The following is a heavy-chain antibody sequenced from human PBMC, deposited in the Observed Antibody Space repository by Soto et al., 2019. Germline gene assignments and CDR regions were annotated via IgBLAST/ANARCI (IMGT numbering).Heavy chain of an antibody. J-gene: IGHJ4*02. D-gene: IGHD3-22*01. CDR2: IWYDGRNT. Sequence: PGGALGLSSAASGFTVSSYGIHWVRQAPGKGLEWVAVIWYDGRNTYYADSVKGRFTISRDNSKNTLYLQMNSLRAEDTAVYYCSRTAYYYDSSGYYFDCRGQGTSVTASS. CDR1: GFTVSSYG. V-gene: IGHV3-33*01. CDR3: SRTAYYYDSSGYYFDC.